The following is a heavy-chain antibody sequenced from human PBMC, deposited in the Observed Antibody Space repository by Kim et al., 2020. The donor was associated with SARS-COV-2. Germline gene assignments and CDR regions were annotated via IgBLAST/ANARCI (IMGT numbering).Heavy chain of an antibody. CDR3: VRDLTYSYSY. V-gene: IGHV3-23*01. Sequence: GGSLRLSCTASGFPFGFYAMSWVRQAPGKGLEWVSTISNSGDNTHHADSVKGRFAISRDNSKNMLYLQMDSLRAEDTAGYYCVRDLTYSYSYWGQGTLVT. D-gene: IGHD5-18*01. J-gene: IGHJ4*02. CDR1: GFPFGFYA. CDR2: ISNSGDNT.